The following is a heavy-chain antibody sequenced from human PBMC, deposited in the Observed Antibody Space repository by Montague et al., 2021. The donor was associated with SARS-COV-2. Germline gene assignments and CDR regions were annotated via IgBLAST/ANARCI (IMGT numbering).Heavy chain of an antibody. CDR2: IYYSGST. D-gene: IGHD5-12*01. Sequence: SETLSLTCTVSGGSISSYYWSWIRQPPGKGLEWIGYIYYSGSTNYNPSLKSRVTISVDTSKNQFSLKLSSVTAADTAVYYCARHRRLDNCVATVYFDDWGQGTPVTVSS. V-gene: IGHV4-59*08. CDR1: GGSISSYY. J-gene: IGHJ4*02. CDR3: ARHRRLDNCVATVYFDD.